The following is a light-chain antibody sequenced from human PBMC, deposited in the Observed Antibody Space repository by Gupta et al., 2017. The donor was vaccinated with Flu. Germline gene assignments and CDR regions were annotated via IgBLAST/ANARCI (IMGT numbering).Light chain of an antibody. CDR3: QRYDNLPVT. V-gene: IGKV1-33*01. J-gene: IGKJ2*01. CDR2: DAS. CDR1: QDISNY. Sequence: PSSLSASVGDRVTITCQASQDISNYLNWYQQKPGKAPKLLIYDASNLETGVPSRFSGSGSGTDFTFTISSLHPEDIATYYCQRYDNLPVTFGQGTRMEIK.